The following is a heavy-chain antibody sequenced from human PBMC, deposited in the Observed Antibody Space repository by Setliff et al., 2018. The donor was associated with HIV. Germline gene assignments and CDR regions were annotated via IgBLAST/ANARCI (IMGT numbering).Heavy chain of an antibody. J-gene: IGHJ5*02. CDR1: GFTFSNFG. V-gene: IGHV3-30*02. D-gene: IGHD5-12*01. CDR2: IRFDGSEK. CDR3: ARAHFLVAMTRNWFDP. Sequence: GGSLRLSCAASGFTFSNFGLHWVRQAPGKGLEWVSFIRFDGSEKFYADSVQGRFTISRDTSKKTLYLQMNSLRPEDSAVYYCARAHFLVAMTRNWFDPWGQGTLVTVSS.